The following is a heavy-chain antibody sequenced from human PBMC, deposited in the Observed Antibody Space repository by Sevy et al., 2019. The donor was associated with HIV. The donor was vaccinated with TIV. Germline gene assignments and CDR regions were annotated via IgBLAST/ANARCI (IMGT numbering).Heavy chain of an antibody. CDR1: GYSISSGYY. Sequence: SETLSLTCTGSGYSISSGYYWGWIRQPPGKGLEWIGSIYHSGSTYYNPSLKSRVTISVDTSKNQFSLKLSSVTAADTAVYYCASWQSYVDYWGQGTLVTVSS. CDR3: ASWQSYVDY. CDR2: IYHSGST. V-gene: IGHV4-38-2*02. J-gene: IGHJ4*02.